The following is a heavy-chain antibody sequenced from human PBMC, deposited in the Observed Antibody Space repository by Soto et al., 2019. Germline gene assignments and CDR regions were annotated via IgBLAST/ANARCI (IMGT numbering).Heavy chain of an antibody. CDR1: GFSLSTSGVG. Sequence: ADTPVTPTPSLTVTCTFSGFSLSTSGVGVGWIRQPPGKALEWLALIYWNDDKRYSPSLKSRLTITKDTSKNQVVLTMTNMDPVHTATYYCAHRSRITMIGGNVCDYWGQGTRVTGSS. V-gene: IGHV2-5*01. J-gene: IGHJ4*02. CDR2: IYWNDDK. CDR3: AHRSRITMIGGNVCDY. D-gene: IGHD3-22*01.